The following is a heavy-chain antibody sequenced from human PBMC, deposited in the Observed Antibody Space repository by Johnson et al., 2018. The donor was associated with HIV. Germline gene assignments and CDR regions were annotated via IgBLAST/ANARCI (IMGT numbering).Heavy chain of an antibody. Sequence: VQLVESGGGLVQPGRSLRLSCAASGFTFDDYAMHWVRQAPGKGLEWVSGISWNSGSIGYADSVKGRFTISRDDSQKTTYLQMSSLKGEDSAMYYCTRTDDTYNYDIGGFVDAFDIWGQGTMVTVSS. CDR2: ISWNSGSI. V-gene: IGHV3-9*01. CDR3: TRTDDTYNYDIGGFVDAFDI. J-gene: IGHJ3*02. D-gene: IGHD3-22*01. CDR1: GFTFDDYA.